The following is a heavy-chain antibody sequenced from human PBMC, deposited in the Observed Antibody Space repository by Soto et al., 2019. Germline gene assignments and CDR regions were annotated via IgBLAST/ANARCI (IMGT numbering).Heavy chain of an antibody. J-gene: IGHJ6*02. D-gene: IGHD6-6*01. CDR2: ISWDGGST. CDR1: GFTFDDYT. Sequence: EVQLVESGGVVVQPGGSLRLSCAASGFTFDDYTMHWVRQAPGKGLEWVSLISWDGGSTYYADSVKGRFTISRDNSKNSLYLQRNSLRTEDTALYYCAKDKAIAAPLMGYYYGMDVWGQGTTVTVSS. CDR3: AKDKAIAAPLMGYYYGMDV. V-gene: IGHV3-43*01.